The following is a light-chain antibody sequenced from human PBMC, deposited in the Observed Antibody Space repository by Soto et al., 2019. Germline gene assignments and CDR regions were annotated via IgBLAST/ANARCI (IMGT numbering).Light chain of an antibody. J-gene: IGLJ1*01. CDR2: EVS. CDR1: SSDVGGYNY. CDR3: NSYTSSRNYV. V-gene: IGLV2-14*01. Sequence: QSVLTQPASVSGSPGQSITISCTGTSSDVGGYNYVSWYQQHPGKAPKDIIFEVSNRPSGFSNRFSGSKSGNTASLNISGLLAEYEADYYCNSYTSSRNYVFRNGTKLTVL.